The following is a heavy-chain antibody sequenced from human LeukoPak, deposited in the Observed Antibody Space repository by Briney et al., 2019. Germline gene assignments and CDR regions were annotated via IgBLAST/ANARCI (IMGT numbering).Heavy chain of an antibody. J-gene: IGHJ5*02. D-gene: IGHD1-26*01. V-gene: IGHV3-23*01. Sequence: GGSLRLSCAASGFTFSSYGMHWVRQAPGKGLEWVSGISGSGGSTYYADSVKGRFTISRDNSKNTLYLQMKSLRAEDTAVYYCAKSRGSYLWGQGTLVTVSS. CDR1: GFTFSSYG. CDR2: ISGSGGST. CDR3: AKSRGSYL.